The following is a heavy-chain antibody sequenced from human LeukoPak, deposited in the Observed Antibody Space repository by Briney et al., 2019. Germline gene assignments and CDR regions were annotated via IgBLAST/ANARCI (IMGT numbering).Heavy chain of an antibody. V-gene: IGHV3-30*02. J-gene: IGHJ4*02. Sequence: GGSLRLSCAASGFTFSSYGMHWVRQAPGEGLDWVAFIRNDGSNEWYADSVKGRFTISRDNSENTLYLQMNSLTAEDTAVYFCVADFDYWGQGTLVTVSS. CDR3: VADFDY. CDR2: IRNDGSNE. CDR1: GFTFSSYG.